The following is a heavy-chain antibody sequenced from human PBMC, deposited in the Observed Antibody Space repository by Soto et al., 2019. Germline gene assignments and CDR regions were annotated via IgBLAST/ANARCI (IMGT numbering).Heavy chain of an antibody. D-gene: IGHD3-22*01. CDR1: GGSISSYY. CDR3: ARDRGDYDSSGYLNWFDP. CDR2: IYYSGST. Sequence: SETLSLTCTVSGGSISSYYWSWIRQPPGKGLEWIGYIYYSGSTNYNPSLKSRVTISVDTSKNQFSLKLSSVTAADTAVYYCARDRGDYDSSGYLNWFDPWGQGTLVTVSS. V-gene: IGHV4-59*01. J-gene: IGHJ5*02.